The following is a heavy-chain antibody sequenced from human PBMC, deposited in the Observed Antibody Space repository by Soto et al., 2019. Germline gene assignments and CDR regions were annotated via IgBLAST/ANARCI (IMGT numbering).Heavy chain of an antibody. J-gene: IGHJ4*02. CDR3: ARPSTHYTADDY. D-gene: IGHD2-2*02. Sequence: PGGSLRLSCAASGFTFSSYAMHWVRQAPGKGLEWVAVISYDGSNKYYADSVKGRFTISRDNSKNTLYLQMNSLRAEDTAVYYWARPSTHYTADDYWGQGTLVTLAS. CDR2: ISYDGSNK. V-gene: IGHV3-30-3*01. CDR1: GFTFSSYA.